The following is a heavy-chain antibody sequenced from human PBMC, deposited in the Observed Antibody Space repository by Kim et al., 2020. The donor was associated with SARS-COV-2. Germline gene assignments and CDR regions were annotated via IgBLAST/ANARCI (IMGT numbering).Heavy chain of an antibody. CDR2: LSYDGSNI. CDR3: ARDRHSGGYPLYYGMDF. J-gene: IGHJ6*02. CDR1: GFTFTYG. D-gene: IGHD3-22*01. V-gene: IGHV3-33*05. Sequence: GGSLRLSCAAFGFTFTYGIHWVRQAPGKGLEWVALLSYDGSNIYYADSVKGRFTISRDNSKNTLYLQMNSLMAEDTAVYYCARDRHSGGYPLYYGMDFWGQGTTVTVSS.